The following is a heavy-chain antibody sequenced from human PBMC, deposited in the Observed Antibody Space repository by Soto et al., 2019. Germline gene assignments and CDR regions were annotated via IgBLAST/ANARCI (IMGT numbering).Heavy chain of an antibody. V-gene: IGHV3-21*01. CDR2: ISSRSIYI. CDR1: GFTFSTYS. D-gene: IGHD2-15*01. J-gene: IGHJ4*02. Sequence: PGGSVRLSXAASGFTFSTYSMNWVRQAPGKGLEWVSSISSRSIYIYYADSVKGRFTISRDDAKNSLYLQVNSLRAEDTAVYYCARDLLLSSGGTWYSGGFDYWGQGTLVTVSS. CDR3: ARDLLLSSGGTWYSGGFDY.